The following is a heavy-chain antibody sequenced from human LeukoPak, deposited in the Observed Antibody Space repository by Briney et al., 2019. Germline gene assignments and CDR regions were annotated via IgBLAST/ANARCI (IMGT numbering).Heavy chain of an antibody. CDR3: ARLTYYYGSGSYWTGYFDY. CDR1: GYSFTRYW. J-gene: IGHJ4*02. V-gene: IGHV5-51*01. D-gene: IGHD3-10*01. CDR2: IYPGDSDT. Sequence: GETLKITCKGSGYSFTRYWIGWVRQMPGKGLEWMGIIYPGDSDTRYSPSFQGQVTISVDKSISTAYLQWSSLKASDTAMYYCARLTYYYGSGSYWTGYFDYWGQGTLVTVSS.